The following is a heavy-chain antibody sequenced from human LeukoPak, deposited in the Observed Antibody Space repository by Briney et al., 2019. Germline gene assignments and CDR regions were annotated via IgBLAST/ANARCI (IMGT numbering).Heavy chain of an antibody. Sequence: GGSLRLSRAASGFTFYSYGMNWVRQAPGKGLEWVSGINRSGDSTSYADSVKGRCTISRDNSKNTLSLQMNTLRAEDTAVYYCAKENPVGGTNYFDYWGQGTLVTVSS. CDR2: INRSGDST. V-gene: IGHV3-23*01. CDR3: AKENPVGGTNYFDY. J-gene: IGHJ4*02. D-gene: IGHD1-26*01. CDR1: GFTFYSYG.